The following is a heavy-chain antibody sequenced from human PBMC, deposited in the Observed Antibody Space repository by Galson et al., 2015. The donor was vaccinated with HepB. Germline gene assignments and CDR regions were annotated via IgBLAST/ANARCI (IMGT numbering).Heavy chain of an antibody. CDR3: AKERGEVVIATCLDY. CDR2: ISYDGSNK. J-gene: IGHJ4*02. D-gene: IGHD2-21*01. Sequence: SLRLSCAASGFTFSSYGMHWVRQAPGKGLEWVAVISYDGSNKYYADSVKGRFTISRDNSKNTLYLQMNSLRAEDTAVYYCAKERGEVVIATCLDYWGQGTLVTVSS. CDR1: GFTFSSYG. V-gene: IGHV3-30*18.